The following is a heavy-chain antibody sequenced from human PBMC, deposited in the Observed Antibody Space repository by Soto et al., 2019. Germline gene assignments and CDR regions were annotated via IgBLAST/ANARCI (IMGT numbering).Heavy chain of an antibody. CDR1: GGTFSSYA. CDR2: IIPIFGTA. CDR3: ARADSSGWYYYYYGMDV. J-gene: IGHJ6*02. V-gene: IGHV1-69*01. D-gene: IGHD6-19*01. Sequence: QVQLVQSGAEVKKPGSSVKVSCKASGGTFSSYAISWVRQAPGPVLEWMGGIIPIFGTANYAQKFQGRVTISADESTSTAYMELSSLRSEDTAVYYCARADSSGWYYYYYGMDVWGQGTTVTVSS.